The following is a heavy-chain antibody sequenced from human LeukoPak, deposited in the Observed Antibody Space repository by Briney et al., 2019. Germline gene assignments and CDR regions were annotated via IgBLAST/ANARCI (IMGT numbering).Heavy chain of an antibody. CDR1: GFTFSGSA. CDR2: IRSKANSYAT. J-gene: IGHJ3*02. CDR3: TRPYYDFWSGYHEAFDI. Sequence: GGSLRLSCAASGFTFSGSAMHWVRQASGKGLEWVGRIRSKANSYATAYAASVKGRFTISRDDSKNTAYLQMNSLKTEDTAVYYCTRPYYDFWSGYHEAFDIWGQGTMVTVSS. D-gene: IGHD3-3*01. V-gene: IGHV3-73*01.